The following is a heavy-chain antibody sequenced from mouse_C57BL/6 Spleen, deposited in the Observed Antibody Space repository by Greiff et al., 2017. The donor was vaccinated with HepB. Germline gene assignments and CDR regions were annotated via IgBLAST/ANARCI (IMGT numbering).Heavy chain of an antibody. V-gene: IGHV1-82*01. Sequence: VQLQQSGPELVKPGASVKISCKASGYAFSSSWMNWVKQRPGKGLEWIGRIYPGDGDTNYNGKFKGKATLTADKSSSTAYMQLSSLTSEDSAVYCCARDSTSDFDYWGQGTTLTVSS. CDR1: GYAFSSSW. CDR3: ARDSTSDFDY. J-gene: IGHJ2*01. CDR2: IYPGDGDT.